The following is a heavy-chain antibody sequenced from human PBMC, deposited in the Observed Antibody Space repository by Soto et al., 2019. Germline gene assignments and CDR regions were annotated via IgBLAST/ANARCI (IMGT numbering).Heavy chain of an antibody. CDR1: GGSVSRNSAA. CDR2: TYYGTRWYY. Sequence: SQTLSLTCVLSGGSVSRNSAALNWIRQSPSRGLEWLGRTYYGTRWYYDYAVSVRSRITVNPDTSKNQFSLQLTSVTPEDTAVYYCAGTTSHYWYYMDVWGKGTTVTVSS. D-gene: IGHD1-7*01. V-gene: IGHV6-1*01. CDR3: AGTTSHYWYYMDV. J-gene: IGHJ6*03.